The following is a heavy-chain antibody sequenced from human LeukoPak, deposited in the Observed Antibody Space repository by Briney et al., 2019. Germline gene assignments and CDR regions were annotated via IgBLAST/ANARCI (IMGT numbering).Heavy chain of an antibody. J-gene: IGHJ4*02. CDR3: AKARGYSSGWYWYY. CDR2: ISGSGGST. CDR1: GFTFISYA. D-gene: IGHD6-19*01. V-gene: IGHV3-23*01. Sequence: PGGSLRLSCAASGFTFISYAMSWARQAPGKGLEWVSAISGSGGSTYYADSVKGRFTISRDNSKNTLYLQMNSLRAEDTAVYYCAKARGYSSGWYWYYWGQGTLVTVSS.